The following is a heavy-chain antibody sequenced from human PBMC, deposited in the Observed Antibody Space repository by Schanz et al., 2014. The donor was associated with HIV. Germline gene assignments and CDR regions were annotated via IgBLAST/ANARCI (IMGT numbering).Heavy chain of an antibody. CDR3: ANQRYSGTYRPFDY. CDR2: IDGVGDNT. D-gene: IGHD1-26*01. J-gene: IGHJ4*02. Sequence: EVHLVESGGGLVQPGGSLRLSCAASGFTFTNHALSWVRQAPGRGLEWVSAIDGVGDNTYYADSVKGRFTISRDNSKNTVYLRMSGLRAEDTAVYYCANQRYSGTYRPFDYWGRGTLVTVSS. CDR1: GFTFTNHA. V-gene: IGHV3-23*04.